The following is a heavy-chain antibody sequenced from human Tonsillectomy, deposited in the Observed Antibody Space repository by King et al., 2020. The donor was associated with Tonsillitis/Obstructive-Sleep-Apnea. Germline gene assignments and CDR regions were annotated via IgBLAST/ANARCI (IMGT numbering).Heavy chain of an antibody. CDR3: ARGLVVPTAGGEVFDT. J-gene: IGHJ3*02. Sequence: VQLQQWGAGLLKPSETLSLTCAVYGGSFSGYYWSWIRQPPGKGLEWIGEINHSRSTNYNPSLKSRVTISLDTSKNQFSLKLTSVTAADTAVYYCARGLVVPTAGGEVFDTGGKGKMATVSS. CDR2: INHSRST. D-gene: IGHD2-2*01. CDR1: GGSFSGYY. V-gene: IGHV4-34*01.